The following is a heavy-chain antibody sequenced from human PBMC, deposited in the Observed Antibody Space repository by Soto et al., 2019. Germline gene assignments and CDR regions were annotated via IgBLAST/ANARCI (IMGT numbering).Heavy chain of an antibody. Sequence: GESLKISCKGSGFSFSTYWITWVRQMPGKGLECMGIIYPGDSNTRYSPSFQGQVTISADRSINTAYLQWSSLKASDTAMYFCARHTSGYNPLDYWGQGTLVTVSS. J-gene: IGHJ4*02. CDR3: ARHTSGYNPLDY. D-gene: IGHD5-12*01. V-gene: IGHV5-51*01. CDR1: GFSFSTYW. CDR2: IYPGDSNT.